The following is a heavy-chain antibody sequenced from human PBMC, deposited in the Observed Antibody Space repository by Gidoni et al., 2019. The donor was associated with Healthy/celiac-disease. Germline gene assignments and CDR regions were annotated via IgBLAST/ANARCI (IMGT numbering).Heavy chain of an antibody. J-gene: IGHJ6*02. CDR2: FDPEDGET. CDR1: GYNITELS. Sequence: QVQLVQSGAEVKKPGASVKVSCKVSGYNITELSMHWVRQVPGKGLEWMGGFDPEDGETIYAQKFQGRVTMTEDTSTDTAYMELSSLRSEDTAVYYCATKVRDGYLYGMDVWGQGTTVTVSS. CDR3: ATKVRDGYLYGMDV. D-gene: IGHD5-12*01. V-gene: IGHV1-24*01.